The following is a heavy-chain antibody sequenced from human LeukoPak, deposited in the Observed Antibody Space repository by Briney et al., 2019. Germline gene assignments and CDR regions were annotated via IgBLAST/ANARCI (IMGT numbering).Heavy chain of an antibody. CDR1: GGSISSHY. J-gene: IGHJ4*02. CDR3: ARVSGYGGNSGV. V-gene: IGHV4-59*11. Sequence: PSETLSLTCTVSGGSISSHYWSWIRQPPGKGLEWIGYIYYSGSTNYNPSLKSRVTISVDASKNQFSLNLTSVTAADTAVYYCARVSGYGGNSGVWGQGTLVTVSS. D-gene: IGHD4-23*01. CDR2: IYYSGST.